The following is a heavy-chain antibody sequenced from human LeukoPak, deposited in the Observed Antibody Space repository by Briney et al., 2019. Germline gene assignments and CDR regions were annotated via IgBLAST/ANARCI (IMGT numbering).Heavy chain of an antibody. V-gene: IGHV3-7*01. J-gene: IGHJ4*02. CDR2: IKQDGSEK. D-gene: IGHD3-22*01. CDR3: ARDRFGYYDSSGSIPGAMDY. CDR1: GFTFSSYW. Sequence: GGSLRPSCAASGFTFSSYWMSWVRQAPGKGLEWVANIKQDGSEKYYVDSVKGRFTISRDNAKNSLYLQMNSLRAEDTAVYCCARDRFGYYDSSGSIPGAMDYWGQGTLVTVSS.